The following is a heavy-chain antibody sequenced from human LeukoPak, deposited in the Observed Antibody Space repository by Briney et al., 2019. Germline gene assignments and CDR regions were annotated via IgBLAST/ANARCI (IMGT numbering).Heavy chain of an antibody. J-gene: IGHJ4*02. CDR2: INPSGGST. CDR1: GYTFTSYY. D-gene: IGHD3-22*01. V-gene: IGHV1-46*01. CDR3: AGESSLGRYDSSGYFDY. Sequence: ASVKVSCKASGYTFTSYYMHWVRQAPGQGLEWMGIINPSGGSTSYAQKFQGRVTMTRDMSTSTVYMELSSLRSGDTAVYYCAGESSLGRYDSSGYFDYWGQGTLVTVSS.